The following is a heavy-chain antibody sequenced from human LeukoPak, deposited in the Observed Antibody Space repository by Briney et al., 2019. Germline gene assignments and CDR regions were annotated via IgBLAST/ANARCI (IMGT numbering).Heavy chain of an antibody. V-gene: IGHV1-69*06. CDR1: GCTFTSYA. D-gene: IGHD6-19*01. CDR3: ARWYSSGWLNSADAFDI. J-gene: IGHJ3*02. Sequence: ASVNVSCKASGCTFTSYAISWVRQASGQGLEWMGGIIPIFGTANYAQKFQGRVTITADKSTSTAYMELSSLRSEDTAVYYCARWYSSGWLNSADAFDIWGQGTMVTVST. CDR2: IIPIFGTA.